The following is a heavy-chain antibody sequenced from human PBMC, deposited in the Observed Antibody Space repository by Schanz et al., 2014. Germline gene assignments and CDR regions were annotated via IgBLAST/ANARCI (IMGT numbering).Heavy chain of an antibody. V-gene: IGHV3-74*01. CDR2: VRHDGESR. CDR3: AKGGFTSPFDP. J-gene: IGHJ5*02. D-gene: IGHD2-2*01. CDR1: GFTFSDSW. Sequence: EVQLVESGGGLVQPGGSLRLSCAASGFTFSDSWMHWVRQAPGKGLVWVSLVRHDGESRYYADSVKGRFTISRDNSKNMVYLQMNSLTVEDTAVYYCAKGGFTSPFDPWGQGTLVIVSS.